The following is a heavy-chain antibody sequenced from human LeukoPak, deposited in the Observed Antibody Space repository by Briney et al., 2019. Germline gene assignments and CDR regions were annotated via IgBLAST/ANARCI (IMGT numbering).Heavy chain of an antibody. CDR1: GFTLSYSW. D-gene: IGHD6-13*01. V-gene: IGHV3-74*03. J-gene: IGHJ4*02. CDR2: INTDGSTT. Sequence: GGSLRLSCAASGFTLSYSWMHWVRQAPGKGLVWVSHINTDGSTTKYADSVKGRFTISRDNAKNSLYLQMNSLRAEDTAVYYCARDSHSSSWYSEFDYWGQGTLVTVSS. CDR3: ARDSHSSSWYSEFDY.